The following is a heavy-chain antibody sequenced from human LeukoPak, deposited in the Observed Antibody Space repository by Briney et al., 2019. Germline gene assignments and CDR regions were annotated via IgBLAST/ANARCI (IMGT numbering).Heavy chain of an antibody. V-gene: IGHV5-51*01. CDR1: GYSFTSYW. D-gene: IGHD3-22*01. J-gene: IGHJ4*02. CDR3: ARARDYYDIGGYYNYYFDY. CDR2: IYPGDSDT. Sequence: GESLKISCKGSGYSFTSYWIGWVRQMPGKGLEWMGIIYPGDSDTRYSPSFQGQVTISADKSISTAYLHWSSLKAPDTAMYYCARARDYYDIGGYYNYYFDYWGQGTLVTVSS.